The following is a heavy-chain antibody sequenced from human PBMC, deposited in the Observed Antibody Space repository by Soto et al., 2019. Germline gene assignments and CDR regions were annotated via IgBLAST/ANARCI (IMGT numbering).Heavy chain of an antibody. CDR2: IYTSGST. J-gene: IGHJ5*02. Sequence: WETLSLTCTVSGGSISSYYWSWIRQPAGKGLEWIGRIYTSGSTNYNPSLKSRVTMSVDTSKDQLSLKLSSVTAADTAVYYCARDRGYCTNGVCFIGFDPWGQGTLVTVSS. D-gene: IGHD2-8*01. V-gene: IGHV4-4*07. CDR1: GGSISSYY. CDR3: ARDRGYCTNGVCFIGFDP.